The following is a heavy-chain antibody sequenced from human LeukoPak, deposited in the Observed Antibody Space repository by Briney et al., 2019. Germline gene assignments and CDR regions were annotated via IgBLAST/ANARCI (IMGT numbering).Heavy chain of an antibody. CDR3: ARDRGREGIAAADSTYCFDY. D-gene: IGHD6-13*01. J-gene: IGHJ4*02. V-gene: IGHV1-2*02. CDR2: INPNSGGT. CDR1: GYTFTGYY. Sequence: ASVKVSCKASGYTFTGYYMHWVRQAPGQGLEWMGWINPNSGGTNYAQKFQGRVTMTRDTSISTAYMELSRLRSDDTAVYYCARDRGREGIAAADSTYCFDYWGQGTLVTVSS.